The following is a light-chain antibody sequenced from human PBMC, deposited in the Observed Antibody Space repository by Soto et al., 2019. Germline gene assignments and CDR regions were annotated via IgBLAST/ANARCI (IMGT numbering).Light chain of an antibody. CDR3: QQYNSYSYT. V-gene: IGKV1-5*01. CDR2: DAS. CDR1: QSISSW. Sequence: DIQMTQSPSTLSASVGDRVTITCRASQSISSWLAWYQQKPGKAPKLLIYDASSLESGVPSTFSGSGSGTEFTLTISSLQPDDFATYYCQQYNSYSYTFDQGTKLEIK. J-gene: IGKJ2*01.